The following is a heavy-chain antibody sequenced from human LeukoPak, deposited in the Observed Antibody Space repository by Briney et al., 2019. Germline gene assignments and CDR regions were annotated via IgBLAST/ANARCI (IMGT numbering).Heavy chain of an antibody. Sequence: NPSETLSLTCAVYGGSFSGYYWSWIRQPPGKGLEWIGEINHSGSTNYNLSLKSRVTISVDTSKNQFSLKLSSVTAADTAVYYCARRKRSGCSSTSCLLNWFDPWGQGTLVIVSS. V-gene: IGHV4-34*01. J-gene: IGHJ5*02. CDR2: INHSGST. CDR1: GGSFSGYY. D-gene: IGHD2-2*01. CDR3: ARRKRSGCSSTSCLLNWFDP.